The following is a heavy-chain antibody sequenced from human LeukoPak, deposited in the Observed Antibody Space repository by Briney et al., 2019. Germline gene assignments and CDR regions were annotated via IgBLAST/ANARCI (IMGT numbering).Heavy chain of an antibody. D-gene: IGHD6-19*01. CDR2: IYSGGST. CDR3: ARVYKGYSSGWAGFLDV. CDR1: GFTVSSNY. J-gene: IGHJ6*02. Sequence: GGSLRLSCAASGFTVSSNYMSWVRQAPGKGLEWVSVIYSGGSTYYADSVKGRFTISRDNSKNTLYLQMNSLRAEDTAVYYCARVYKGYSSGWAGFLDVWGQGTTVIVSS. V-gene: IGHV3-53*01.